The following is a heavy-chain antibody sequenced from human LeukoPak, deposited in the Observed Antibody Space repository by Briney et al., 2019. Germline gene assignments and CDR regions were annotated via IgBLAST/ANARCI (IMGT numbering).Heavy chain of an antibody. CDR2: ISGSGGST. J-gene: IGHJ4*02. CDR1: GFTFGSYA. Sequence: GGSLRLSCAASGFTFGSYAMSWVRQAPGKGLEWVSAISGSGGSTYYADSVKGRFTISRDNSKNTLYLQMNSLRAEDTAVYYCAKDPFPMVRGVIGGYFGYWGQGTLVTVSS. V-gene: IGHV3-23*01. D-gene: IGHD3-10*01. CDR3: AKDPFPMVRGVIGGYFGY.